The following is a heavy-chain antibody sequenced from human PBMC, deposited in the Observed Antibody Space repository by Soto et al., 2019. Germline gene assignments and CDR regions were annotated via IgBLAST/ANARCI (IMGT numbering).Heavy chain of an antibody. Sequence: SVKVSRKASGFTFTSSAMQWVRQARGQRLEWIGWIVVGSGNTNYAQKFQERVTITRDMSTSTAYMELSSLRSEDTAVYYCAAVSSAVAEAFDIWGQGTMVTVSS. V-gene: IGHV1-58*02. CDR2: IVVGSGNT. D-gene: IGHD6-19*01. CDR3: AAVSSAVAEAFDI. J-gene: IGHJ3*02. CDR1: GFTFTSSA.